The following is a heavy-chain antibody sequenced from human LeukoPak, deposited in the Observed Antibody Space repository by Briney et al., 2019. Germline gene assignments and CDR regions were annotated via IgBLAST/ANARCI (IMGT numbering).Heavy chain of an antibody. CDR2: INPNSGGT. CDR3: ASGRGNYYYYYMDV. V-gene: IGHV1-2*02. D-gene: IGHD3/OR15-3a*01. Sequence: ASVKVSCKASGYTFTGYYTHWVRQAPGQGLEWMGWINPNSGGTNYAQKFQGRVTMTRDTSISTAYMELSRLRSDDTAVYYCASGRGNYYYYYMDVWGKGTTVTVSS. J-gene: IGHJ6*03. CDR1: GYTFTGYY.